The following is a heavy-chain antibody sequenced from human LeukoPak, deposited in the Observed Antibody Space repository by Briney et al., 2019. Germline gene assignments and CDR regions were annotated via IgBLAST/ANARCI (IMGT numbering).Heavy chain of an antibody. CDR2: ISSSSSTI. CDR3: ARGCSVTRCYEGDY. V-gene: IGHV3-48*02. CDR1: GFTFSSYS. D-gene: IGHD2-2*01. J-gene: IGHJ4*02. Sequence: GESLRLSCAASGFTFSSYSMNWVRQAPGKGLEWVSYISSSSSTIYYADSVKGRFTISRDNAKNSLYLQMNSLRDEDTAVYYCARGCSVTRCYEGDYWGQGTLVTVSS.